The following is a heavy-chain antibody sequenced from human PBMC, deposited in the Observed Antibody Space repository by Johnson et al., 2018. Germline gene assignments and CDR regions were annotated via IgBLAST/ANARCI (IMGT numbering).Heavy chain of an antibody. V-gene: IGHV3-30*03. J-gene: IGHJ4*02. CDR1: GFTFSSYG. CDR3: AREGYSSSAGYFDY. CDR2: TSYDGGDK. Sequence: QVQLVESGGGVVQPGGSLRLACAASGFTFSSYGMHWVRQAPGMGLEWVALTSYDGGDKYYADSVKGRFTISRDNSKNTLYLQMNSLRAEDTAVYYCAREGYSSSAGYFDYWGQGTLVTVSS. D-gene: IGHD6-6*01.